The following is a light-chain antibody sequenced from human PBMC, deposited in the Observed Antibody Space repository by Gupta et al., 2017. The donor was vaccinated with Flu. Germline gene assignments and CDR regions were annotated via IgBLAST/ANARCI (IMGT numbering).Light chain of an antibody. CDR1: VLPKQY. CDR2: KDT. J-gene: IGLJ2*01. V-gene: IGLV3-25*02. Sequence: SFDLTQPPSLSVSPGQTARITCFGDVLPKQYTYWYQQRPGQAPVVLIYKDTERPSGIPERFSGSSSGTRATLTISGVQAEDAADYYCQSADNTDVVFGGGTRLTVL. CDR3: QSADNTDVV.